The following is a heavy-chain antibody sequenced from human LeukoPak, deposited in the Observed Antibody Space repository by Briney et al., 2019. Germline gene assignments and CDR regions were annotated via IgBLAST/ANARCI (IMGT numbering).Heavy chain of an antibody. D-gene: IGHD6-13*01. CDR3: ARDRRDSSWYYFDY. CDR2: IYTSGST. V-gene: IGHV4-4*07. CDR1: GGSISSYY. J-gene: IGHJ4*02. Sequence: SETLSLTCTVSGGSISSYYWSWIRQPAGKGLEWIGRIYTSGSTNYNPSPKSRVTMSVDTSKNQFSLKLSSVTAADTAVYYCARDRRDSSWYYFDYWGQGTLVTVSS.